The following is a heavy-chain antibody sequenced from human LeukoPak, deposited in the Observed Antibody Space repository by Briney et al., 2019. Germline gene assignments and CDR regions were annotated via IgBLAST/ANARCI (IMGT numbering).Heavy chain of an antibody. Sequence: SETLSLTCAVYGGSFSGYYWSWIRQPPGKGLEWIGEINHSGSTNYNPSLKSRVTISVDTSKNQFSLKLSSVTAADTAVYYCARHEGTSGWPFDYWGQGTLVTVSS. D-gene: IGHD6-19*01. CDR3: ARHEGTSGWPFDY. CDR2: INHSGST. V-gene: IGHV4-34*01. J-gene: IGHJ4*02. CDR1: GGSFSGYY.